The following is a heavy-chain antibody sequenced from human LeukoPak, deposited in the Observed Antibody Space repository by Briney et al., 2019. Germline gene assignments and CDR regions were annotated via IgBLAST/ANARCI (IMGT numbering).Heavy chain of an antibody. CDR2: ISSSSTYI. J-gene: IGHJ6*02. D-gene: IGHD3-10*01. V-gene: IGHV3-21*01. CDR3: ARDPGAFYSASGTTGRIYYFGMDV. CDR1: GFTFSSYA. Sequence: SGGSLRLSCTASGFTFSSYAMNWVRRAPGKGLEWVSSISSSSTYIFYADSVRGRFTISRDNAKNSLYLQMNSLRAEDTAVYYCARDPGAFYSASGTTGRIYYFGMDVWGQGTTVTVSS.